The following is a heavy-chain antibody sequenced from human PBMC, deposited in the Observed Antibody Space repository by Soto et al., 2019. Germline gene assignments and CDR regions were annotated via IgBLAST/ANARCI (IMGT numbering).Heavy chain of an antibody. CDR1: GYSCTDDD. Sequence: GASVKGSCKTSGYSCTDDDLHWVRHAPGQGLEWVRWINPHSGSTNFAQKFLGRVSMTRDTSISTAYMELFSLKSDDTAIYYCARAVYCGDDCYSYGMDVWGQGATVTVSS. D-gene: IGHD2-21*02. J-gene: IGHJ6*02. V-gene: IGHV1-2*02. CDR3: ARAVYCGDDCYSYGMDV. CDR2: INPHSGST.